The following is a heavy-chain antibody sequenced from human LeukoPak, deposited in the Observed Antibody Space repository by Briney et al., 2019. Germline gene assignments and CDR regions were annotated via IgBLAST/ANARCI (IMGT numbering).Heavy chain of an antibody. D-gene: IGHD2/OR15-2a*01. J-gene: IGHJ6*03. CDR1: GFTFGDYA. Sequence: GGSLRLSCTASGFTFGDYAMSWVHQAPGKGLEWVGFIRSKAYGGTTEYAASVKGRFTISRDDSKSIAYLQMNSLKTEDTAVYYGTRERERKKKYGISTGGIPSTYTVWDVGGKGTTFT. CDR3: TRERERKKKYGISTGGIPSTYTVWDV. V-gene: IGHV3-49*04. CDR2: IRSKAYGGTT.